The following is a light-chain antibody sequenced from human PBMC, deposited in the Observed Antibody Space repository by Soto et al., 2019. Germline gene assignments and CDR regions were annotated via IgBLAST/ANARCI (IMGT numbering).Light chain of an antibody. J-gene: IGKJ3*01. CDR3: QKVNSYTQVT. CDR1: QGINNY. V-gene: IGKV1-9*01. CDR2: AAS. Sequence: DIKLTQSPSFLSASVGDRVTITCRASQGINNYLAWYQQRPGKAPKLLIYAASTLHSGVPSRFSGSGSGTEFTLTISSLQPEDFATYYCQKVNSYTQVTFGPGTKVDV.